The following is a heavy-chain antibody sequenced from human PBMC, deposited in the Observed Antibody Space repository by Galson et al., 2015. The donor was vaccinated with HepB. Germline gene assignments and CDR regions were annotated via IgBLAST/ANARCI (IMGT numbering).Heavy chain of an antibody. D-gene: IGHD6-19*01. CDR3: ARDHQWLVYFDS. Sequence: CAISGDSVSSHSAAWNWIRQSPSRGLEWLGRTYYRSKWSNDYAVSVRGRITINPDTSKNQFYLQLNSVTPEDTAVYYCARDHQWLVYFDSWGQGSPVTVSS. CDR1: GDSVSSHSAA. CDR2: TYYRSKWSN. V-gene: IGHV6-1*01. J-gene: IGHJ4*02.